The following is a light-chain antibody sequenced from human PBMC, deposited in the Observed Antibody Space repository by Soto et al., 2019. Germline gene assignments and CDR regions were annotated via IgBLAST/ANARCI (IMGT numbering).Light chain of an antibody. V-gene: IGKV3-15*01. CDR3: QQYNNWPPFT. CDR2: GAS. CDR1: QSVSSN. Sequence: EIVMTQSPATLSVSPGERATLSCRASQSVSSNLAWYQQKPGQAPRLLIYGASTRATGIPARFSGSGSGTEFTLTISSRQSEDFAVYYCQQYNNWPPFTLGPGTKVDSK. J-gene: IGKJ3*01.